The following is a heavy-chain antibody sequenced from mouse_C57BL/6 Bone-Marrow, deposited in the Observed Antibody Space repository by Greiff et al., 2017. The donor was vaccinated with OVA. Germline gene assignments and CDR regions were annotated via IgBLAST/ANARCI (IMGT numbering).Heavy chain of an antibody. Sequence: VQLQQSGAELAKPGASVKLSCKASGYTFTIYWMHWVKQRPGQGLEWIGYINPSSGYTKYNQKFKDKATLTADKSSSTAYMQLSSLTYEDSAVYYCARYGSSYWYYFDYWGQGTTLTVSS. CDR1: GYTFTIYW. CDR3: ARYGSSYWYYFDY. J-gene: IGHJ2*01. CDR2: INPSSGYT. V-gene: IGHV1-7*01. D-gene: IGHD1-1*01.